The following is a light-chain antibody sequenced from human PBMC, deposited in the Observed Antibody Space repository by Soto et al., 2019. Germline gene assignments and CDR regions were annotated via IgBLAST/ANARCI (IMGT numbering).Light chain of an antibody. CDR3: QQLNSYPLT. CDR2: AAS. V-gene: IGKV1-8*01. Sequence: AIRMTQSPSSLSASTGDRVTITCRASQGISSYLAWYQQKPGKAPKLLIYAASTLQSGVPSRFSGSGSGTDFTLTISCLQSEDFATYYCQQLNSYPLTFGQGTKLEIK. J-gene: IGKJ2*01. CDR1: QGISSY.